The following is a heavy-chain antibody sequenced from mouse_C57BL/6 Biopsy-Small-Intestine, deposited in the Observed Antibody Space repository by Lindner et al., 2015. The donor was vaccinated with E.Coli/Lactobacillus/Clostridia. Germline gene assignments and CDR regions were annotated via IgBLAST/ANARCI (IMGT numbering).Heavy chain of an antibody. V-gene: IGHV1-54*01. Sequence: VQLQESGAELVRPGTSVKVSCKASGYAFNNFLIEWVKQRPGQGLEWIGVINPGSGGTEYNEKFKGKATLTADKSSSIAYMQLSSLTSEDSAVYFCASYGNFDYWGQGTLVTVSA. CDR1: GYAFNNFL. CDR2: INPGSGGT. CDR3: ASYGNFDY. J-gene: IGHJ3*01. D-gene: IGHD2-1*01.